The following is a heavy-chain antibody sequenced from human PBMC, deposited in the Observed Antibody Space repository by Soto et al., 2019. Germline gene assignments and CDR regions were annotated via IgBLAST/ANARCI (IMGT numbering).Heavy chain of an antibody. CDR2: IYYSGST. D-gene: IGHD5-18*01. J-gene: IGHJ5*02. V-gene: IGHV4-39*02. CDR1: GGSISSSSYY. CDR3: ARDVDTAMVTSNTDWFDP. Sequence: SETLSLTCTVSGGSISSSSYYWGWIRQPPGKGLEWIGSIYYSGSTYYNPSLKSRVTISVDTSKNQFSLKLSSVTAADTAVYYCARDVDTAMVTSNTDWFDPWGQGTLVTVSS.